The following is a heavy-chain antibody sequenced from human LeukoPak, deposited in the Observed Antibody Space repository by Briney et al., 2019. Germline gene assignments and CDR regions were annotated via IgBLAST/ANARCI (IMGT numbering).Heavy chain of an antibody. CDR1: GFSVSTNY. J-gene: IGHJ4*02. CDR2: IHSGGT. Sequence: GGSLRLSCAASGFSVSTNYMSWVRQAPGKGLEWVSFIHSGGTYYAESVKGRFTISRDNSKNTVYPQMNSLRAEDTAMYYCAPEGPVFGVRGQGSLVTVSS. D-gene: IGHD3-3*01. V-gene: IGHV3-66*01. CDR3: APEGPVFGV.